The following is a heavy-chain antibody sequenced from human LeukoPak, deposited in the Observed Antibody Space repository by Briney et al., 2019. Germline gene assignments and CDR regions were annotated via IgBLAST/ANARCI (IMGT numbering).Heavy chain of an antibody. CDR2: ISGSGGST. Sequence: PGGSLRLSCAASGFTFSSYAMSWVRQAPGKGLEWVSAISGSGGSTYYADSVKGRFTISRDNSKNTLYLQMNSLRAEDTAVYYCAKLGNCDILTGYDYWGQGTLVTVSS. CDR3: AKLGNCDILTGYDY. D-gene: IGHD3-9*01. J-gene: IGHJ4*02. CDR1: GFTFSSYA. V-gene: IGHV3-23*01.